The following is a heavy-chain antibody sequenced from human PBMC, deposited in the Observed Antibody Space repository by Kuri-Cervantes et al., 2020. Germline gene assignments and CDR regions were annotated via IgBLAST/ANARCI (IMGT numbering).Heavy chain of an antibody. CDR2: IIPIFGTA. D-gene: IGHD3-10*01. CDR1: GGTFSSYA. V-gene: IGHV1-69*06. CDR3: ARDTTMVRGVIDLDYYGVDV. Sequence: SVKVSCKASGGTFSSYAISWVRQAPGQGLEWMGGIIPIFGTANYAQKFQGRVTITADKSTSTAYMELSSLRSEDAAVYYCARDTTMVRGVIDLDYYGVDVWGQGTTVTISS. J-gene: IGHJ6*02.